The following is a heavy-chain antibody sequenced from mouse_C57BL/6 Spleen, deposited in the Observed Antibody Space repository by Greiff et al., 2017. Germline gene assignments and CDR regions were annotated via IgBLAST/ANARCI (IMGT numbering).Heavy chain of an antibody. D-gene: IGHD1-1*01. CDR2: IYPGSGST. V-gene: IGHV1-55*01. CDR3: ARTASYYGSFDY. Sequence: VQLQQPGAELVKPGASVKMSCKASGYTFTSYWITWVKQRPEQGLEWIGDIYPGSGSTNYNEKFKSKATLTVDTSSSTAYMQLSSLTSEDSAVYYCARTASYYGSFDYWGQGTTLTVSS. CDR1: GYTFTSYW. J-gene: IGHJ2*01.